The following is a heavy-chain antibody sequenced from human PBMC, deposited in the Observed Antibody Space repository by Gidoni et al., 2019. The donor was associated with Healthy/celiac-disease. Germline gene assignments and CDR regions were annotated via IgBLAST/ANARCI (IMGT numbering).Heavy chain of an antibody. Sequence: QVQLVESAGGLVKPVGSLRLSCAASGFTFSHYFMRWIRQAPGKWLEWVSYISSRSSYTNYAESVKSRFTISRDNAKNSMYLQMNSLRAEDTAVYYCARYKGILWFGERGRQEESFDYWGQGTLVTGSS. CDR1: GFTFSHYF. V-gene: IGHV3-11*05. CDR2: ISSRSSYT. CDR3: ARYKGILWFGERGRQEESFDY. J-gene: IGHJ4*02. D-gene: IGHD3-10*01.